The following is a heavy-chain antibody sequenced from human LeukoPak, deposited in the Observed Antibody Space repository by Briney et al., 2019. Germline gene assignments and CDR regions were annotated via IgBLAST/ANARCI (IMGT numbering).Heavy chain of an antibody. CDR3: ARDSSITIFGVAYSYMDV. CDR2: ISSNGVGT. CDR1: GFTFSSYA. J-gene: IGHJ6*03. Sequence: PGGSLRLSCAASGFTFSSYAMHWVRQAPGKGLEYVSAISSNGVGTYYANSVKGRFTISRDNSKNTLYLQMGSLRAEDMVVYYCARDSSITIFGVAYSYMDVWGKGTTVTVSS. D-gene: IGHD3-3*01. V-gene: IGHV3-64*01.